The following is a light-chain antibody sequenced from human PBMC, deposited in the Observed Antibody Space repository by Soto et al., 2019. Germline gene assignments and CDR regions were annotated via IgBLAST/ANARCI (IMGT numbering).Light chain of an antibody. CDR3: QQFNDYPLT. CDR1: QAISSY. Sequence: DIQLTQYPSFLSASVGDRVTITCRASQAISSYLAWYQQKPGKPPKLLIYGASTLQSDVPSRFSGSGSGTEFTLTVSSLQAEDSATYYCQQFNDYPLTFGGGTKVDIK. CDR2: GAS. J-gene: IGKJ4*01. V-gene: IGKV1-9*01.